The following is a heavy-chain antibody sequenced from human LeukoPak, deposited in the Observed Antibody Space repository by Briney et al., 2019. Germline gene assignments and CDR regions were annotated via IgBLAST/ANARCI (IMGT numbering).Heavy chain of an antibody. CDR2: ISYDGSNK. J-gene: IGHJ1*01. CDR1: GFTFSSYA. Sequence: GGSLRLSCAASGFTFSSYAMHWVRQAPGKGLKWVAVISYDGSNKYYADSVKGRFTISRDNSKNTLYLQMNSLRAEDTAVYYCARVVAAAGTQYFQHWGQGTLVTVSS. D-gene: IGHD6-13*01. CDR3: ARVVAAAGTQYFQH. V-gene: IGHV3-30-3*01.